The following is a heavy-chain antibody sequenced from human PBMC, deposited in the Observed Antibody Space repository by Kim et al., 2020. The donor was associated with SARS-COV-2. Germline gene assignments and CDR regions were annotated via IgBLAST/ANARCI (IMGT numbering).Heavy chain of an antibody. J-gene: IGHJ3*02. CDR1: GFTFSNAW. CDR3: TTSPDSSSWSYDAFDI. Sequence: GGSLRLSCAASGFTFSNAWMSWVRQAPGKGLEWVGRIKSKTDGGTTDYAAPVKGRFTISRDDSKNTLYLQMNSLKTEDTAVYYCTTSPDSSSWSYDAFDIWGQGTMVTVSS. V-gene: IGHV3-15*01. CDR2: IKSKTDGGTT. D-gene: IGHD6-13*01.